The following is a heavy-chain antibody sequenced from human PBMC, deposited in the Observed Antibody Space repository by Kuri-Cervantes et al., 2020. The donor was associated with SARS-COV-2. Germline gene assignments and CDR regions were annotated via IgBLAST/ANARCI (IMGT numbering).Heavy chain of an antibody. CDR3: ARQQYYYDSRAYPDAFDI. CDR2: IDPSDSYI. J-gene: IGHJ3*02. Sequence: GESLKISCKGSGYSFTSYWITWVRQMPGKGLEWMGRIDPSDSYINYSPSFQGHVTLSADKSITTAYLQWSSLKASDTAMYYCARQQYYYDSRAYPDAFDIWGQGTKVTVSS. D-gene: IGHD3-22*01. CDR1: GYSFTSYW. V-gene: IGHV5-10-1*01.